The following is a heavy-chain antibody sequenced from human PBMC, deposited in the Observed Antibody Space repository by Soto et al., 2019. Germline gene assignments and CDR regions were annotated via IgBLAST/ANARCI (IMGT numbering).Heavy chain of an antibody. J-gene: IGHJ6*03. CDR2: IYPGDSDT. V-gene: IGHV5-51*01. CDR1: GYSFTSYW. D-gene: IGHD5-18*01. Sequence: GESLKISCKGSGYSFTSYWIGWVRQMPGKGLEWMGIIYPGDSDTRYSPSFQGQVTISADKSISTAYLQWSSLKASDTAMYYCARSRRHTAMDLYMDVWGKGTTVTVSS. CDR3: ARSRRHTAMDLYMDV.